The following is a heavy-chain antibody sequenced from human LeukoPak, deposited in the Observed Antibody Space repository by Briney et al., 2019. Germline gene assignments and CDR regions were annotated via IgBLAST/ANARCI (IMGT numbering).Heavy chain of an antibody. Sequence: GGSLRLSCTASGFTLTNYAMNWVRQAPGKGLEWVSYISSSGSTIYYADSVKGRFTISRDNAKNSLYLQMNSLRAEDTAVYYCARAKGYCSSTSCYDAFDIWGQGTMVTVSS. CDR1: GFTLTNYA. V-gene: IGHV3-48*04. D-gene: IGHD2-2*01. J-gene: IGHJ3*02. CDR3: ARAKGYCSSTSCYDAFDI. CDR2: ISSSGSTI.